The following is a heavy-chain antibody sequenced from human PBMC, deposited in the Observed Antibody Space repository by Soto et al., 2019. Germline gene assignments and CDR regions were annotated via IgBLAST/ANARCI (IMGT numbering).Heavy chain of an antibody. V-gene: IGHV3-23*01. J-gene: IGHJ3*02. Sequence: GGSLRLCCAASGFSFSSYAMKWVRQGPGKGLEWVSAISGSGGSTYYADSVKGRFTISRDNFKNTLYLQMNSLRAEDPAVYYCAKDLYSISPRYDAFCIWGRGTM. CDR2: ISGSGGST. D-gene: IGHD6-6*01. CDR1: GFSFSSYA. CDR3: AKDLYSISPRYDAFCI.